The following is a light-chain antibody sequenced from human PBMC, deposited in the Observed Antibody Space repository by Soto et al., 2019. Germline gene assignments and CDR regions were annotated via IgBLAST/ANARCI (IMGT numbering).Light chain of an antibody. J-gene: IGKJ1*01. CDR1: QSISSY. CDR2: AAS. Sequence: DIQMTQSPSFLSASVGDRVTITCRASQSISSYLNWYQQKPGKAPXXLIYAASSLQSGVPSRFSGSGSGTEFTLTISSLQPDDFATYYCQQYESYWTFGQGTKVDIK. V-gene: IGKV1-39*01. CDR3: QQYESYWT.